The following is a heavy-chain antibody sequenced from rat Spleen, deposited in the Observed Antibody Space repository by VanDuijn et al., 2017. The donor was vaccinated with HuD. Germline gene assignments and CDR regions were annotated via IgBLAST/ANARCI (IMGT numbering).Heavy chain of an antibody. CDR1: GFTFSNYG. CDR3: ARRHYGYTDYFDY. Sequence: EVQLVESGGGLVQPGGSLKLSCAASGFTFSNYGMAWVRQTPTKGLEWVASISTDGGNTYYRDSVKGRFTISRDNAKSTLSLQMDSLRSEDTATYYCARRHYGYTDYFDYWGQGVMVTVSS. J-gene: IGHJ2*01. CDR2: ISTDGGNT. V-gene: IGHV5S13*01. D-gene: IGHD1-9*01.